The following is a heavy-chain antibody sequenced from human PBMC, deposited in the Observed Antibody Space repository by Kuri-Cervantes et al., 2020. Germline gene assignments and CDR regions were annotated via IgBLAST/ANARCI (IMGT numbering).Heavy chain of an antibody. CDR3: AKGHLQSSSFFDL. D-gene: IGHD2-2*01. CDR1: GFTSTFA. Sequence: GGSLRLSCVFSGFTSTFALSWVRQARGKGPEWVSAINGGGSDTFYADSAKGRFTISRDNSKNTLYLHMNSLRVDDTALYYCAKGHLQSSSFFDLWGQGTLVTGAS. V-gene: IGHV3-23*01. J-gene: IGHJ4*02. CDR2: INGGGSDT.